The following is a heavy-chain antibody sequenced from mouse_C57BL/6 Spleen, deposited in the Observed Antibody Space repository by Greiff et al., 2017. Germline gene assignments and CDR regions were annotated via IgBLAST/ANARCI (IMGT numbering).Heavy chain of an antibody. J-gene: IGHJ2*01. CDR2: IHPNSGST. CDR3: ARGGWDYDGVYFGY. Sequence: QVQLQQPGAELVKPGASVKLSCKASGYTFTSYWMHWVKQRPGQGLEWIGMIHPNSGSTNYNEKFKSKATLTVDKSSSTAYMQLSSLTSEDSAVYYGARGGWDYDGVYFGYWGQGTTLTVAS. CDR1: GYTFTSYW. V-gene: IGHV1-64*01. D-gene: IGHD2-4*01.